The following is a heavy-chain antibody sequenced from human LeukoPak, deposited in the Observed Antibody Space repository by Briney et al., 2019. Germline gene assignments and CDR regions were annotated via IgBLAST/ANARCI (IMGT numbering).Heavy chain of an antibody. D-gene: IGHD6-13*01. Sequence: GGSLRLSCAASGFTFDDYGMSWVRQAPGKGLEWVSGINWNGGSTGYADSVKGRFTISRDNAKNSLYLQMNSLRAEDTALYHCARAGGCSWYAGNKYWGQGTLVTVSS. J-gene: IGHJ4*02. CDR3: ARAGGCSWYAGNKY. CDR2: INWNGGST. CDR1: GFTFDDYG. V-gene: IGHV3-20*01.